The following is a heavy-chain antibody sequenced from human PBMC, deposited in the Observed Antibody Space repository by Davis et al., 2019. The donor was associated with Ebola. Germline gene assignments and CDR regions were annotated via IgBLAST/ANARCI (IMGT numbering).Heavy chain of an antibody. D-gene: IGHD6-19*01. CDR1: GFTFSSYA. CDR3: AKLASGYSSGWYGGTGRWWDDY. V-gene: IGHV3-30*18. CDR2: ISYDGSNK. Sequence: PGGSLRLSCAASGFTFSSYAMSWVRQAPGKGLEWVAVISYDGSNKYYADSVKGRFTISRDNSKNTLYLQMNSLRAEDTAVYYCAKLASGYSSGWYGGTGRWWDDYWGQGTLVTVSS. J-gene: IGHJ4*02.